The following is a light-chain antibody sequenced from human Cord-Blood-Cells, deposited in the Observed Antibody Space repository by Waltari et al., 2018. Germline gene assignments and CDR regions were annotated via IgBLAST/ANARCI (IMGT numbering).Light chain of an antibody. J-gene: IGKJ2*01. CDR1: QSVSSY. Sequence: EIVLTQSPATLSLSPGERATLSCSASQSVSSYLAWYQQKPGQAPRLLIYDASNRATGIPARFSGSGSGTDFTLTISSLEPEDFAVYYCQQRSNWPMYTFGQGTKLEIK. V-gene: IGKV3-11*01. CDR2: DAS. CDR3: QQRSNWPMYT.